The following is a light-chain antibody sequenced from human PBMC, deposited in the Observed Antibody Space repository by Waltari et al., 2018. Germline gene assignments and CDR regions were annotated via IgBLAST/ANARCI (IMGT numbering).Light chain of an antibody. Sequence: DIVLTQSPVTLSVSPGERATLSYRASQSVNSDLAWYQQKPGQPPRLLMYDASTRATDIPARFSGSGSGTEFTLTISSLQSDDFAVYYCQQYKSWPPLTFGGGTKVEIK. CDR3: QQYKSWPPLT. V-gene: IGKV3-15*01. J-gene: IGKJ4*01. CDR2: DAS. CDR1: QSVNSD.